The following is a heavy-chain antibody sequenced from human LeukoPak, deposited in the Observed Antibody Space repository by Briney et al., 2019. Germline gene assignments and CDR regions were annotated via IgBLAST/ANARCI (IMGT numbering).Heavy chain of an antibody. CDR1: GYSFTSYW. Sequence: GESLQISCKGSGYSFTSYWNGWVRQMPGKSLEGMGMIYPDDSDTKYSPSFQGQVTISADKSISTAYLQWSSLKASDTAMYYCARRGESSSWYPIDYWGQGTLVTVSS. V-gene: IGHV5-51*01. J-gene: IGHJ4*02. CDR2: IYPDDSDT. CDR3: ARRGESSSWYPIDY. D-gene: IGHD6-13*01.